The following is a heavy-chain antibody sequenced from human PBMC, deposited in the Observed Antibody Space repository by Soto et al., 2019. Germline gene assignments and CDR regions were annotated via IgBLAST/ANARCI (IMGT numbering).Heavy chain of an antibody. Sequence: GGSRRLSCGASGFTFSGYWMHGVGQAPGKGLVWVARINSDGSSTSYADSVKGRFTISRDNAKNTLYLQMNSLRAEDTAVYYCARDRSLELGGGWFDPWGQGTLVTVSS. CDR3: ARDRSLELGGGWFDP. CDR1: GFTFSGYW. V-gene: IGHV3-74*01. D-gene: IGHD1-7*01. J-gene: IGHJ5*02. CDR2: INSDGSST.